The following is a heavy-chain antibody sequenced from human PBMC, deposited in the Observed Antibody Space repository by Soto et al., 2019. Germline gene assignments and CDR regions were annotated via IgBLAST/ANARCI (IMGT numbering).Heavy chain of an antibody. Sequence: PGGSLRLSCAASGFTFSSYAMHWVRQAPGKGLEWVAVISYDGSNKYYADSVTGRFTISRDNSKNTLYLQMNSLRAEDTAVYYCARGYCSSTSCYRPPYYYYGMDVWGQGTTVTVSS. CDR1: GFTFSSYA. CDR2: ISYDGSNK. J-gene: IGHJ6*02. V-gene: IGHV3-30-3*01. CDR3: ARGYCSSTSCYRPPYYYYGMDV. D-gene: IGHD2-2*01.